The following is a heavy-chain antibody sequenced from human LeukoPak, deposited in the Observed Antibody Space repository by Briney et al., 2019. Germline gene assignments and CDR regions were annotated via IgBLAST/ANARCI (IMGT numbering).Heavy chain of an antibody. D-gene: IGHD1-20*01. CDR1: GGSICSGDYY. J-gene: IGHJ3*02. V-gene: IGHV4-30-4*01. Sequence: SETPSLTCTVSGGSICSGDYYWSWIRQPPGKGLEWIGYIYYSGSTYYNPSLKSRVTISVDTSKNQFSLKLSSVTAADTAVYYCARDRVTGTGIAFDIWGQGTMVTVSS. CDR3: ARDRVTGTGIAFDI. CDR2: IYYSGST.